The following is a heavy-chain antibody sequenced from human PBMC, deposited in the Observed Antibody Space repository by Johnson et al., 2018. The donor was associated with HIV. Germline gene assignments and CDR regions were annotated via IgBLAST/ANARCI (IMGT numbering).Heavy chain of an antibody. CDR3: ARSVGYCSGGSCSPDAFDI. D-gene: IGHD2-15*01. CDR1: GFTFSSYA. J-gene: IGHJ3*02. CDR2: ISYDGSNK. Sequence: VQLVESGGGVVQPGRSLRLSCAASGFTFSSYAMHWVRQAPGKGLEWVAVISYDGSNKYYADSVKGRFTISRDNSKNTLNLQMNSLTAEGTAVYYCARSVGYCSGGSCSPDAFDIWGQGTMVTVSS. V-gene: IGHV3-30-3*01.